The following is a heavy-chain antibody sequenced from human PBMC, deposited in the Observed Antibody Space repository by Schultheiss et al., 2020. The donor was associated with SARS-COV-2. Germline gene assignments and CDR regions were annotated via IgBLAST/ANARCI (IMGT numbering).Heavy chain of an antibody. V-gene: IGHV1-69*06. Sequence: SVKVSCKASGGTFSSYAISWVRQAPGQGLEWMGGIIPIFGTANYAQKFQGRVTITADKSTSTAYMELSSLRSEDTAVYYCARSISGYHSGGFDIWGQGTMVTVSS. CDR1: GGTFSSYA. CDR2: IIPIFGTA. CDR3: ARSISGYHSGGFDI. D-gene: IGHD3-22*01. J-gene: IGHJ3*02.